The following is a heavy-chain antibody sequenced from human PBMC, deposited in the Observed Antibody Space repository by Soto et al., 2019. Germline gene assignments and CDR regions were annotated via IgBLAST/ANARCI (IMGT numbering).Heavy chain of an antibody. Sequence: SETLSVTCTFSVGSISIYYWGWIRQPPGRGLDWTGYIYYSGSTNYNPSLKSRVTISVDTSKNQFSLKLSSVTAADTAVYYCAREATEEIGCSGGSCYAVWFDPWGQGTLVTVSS. V-gene: IGHV4-59*01. CDR3: AREATEEIGCSGGSCYAVWFDP. CDR1: VGSISIYY. CDR2: IYYSGST. J-gene: IGHJ5*02. D-gene: IGHD2-15*01.